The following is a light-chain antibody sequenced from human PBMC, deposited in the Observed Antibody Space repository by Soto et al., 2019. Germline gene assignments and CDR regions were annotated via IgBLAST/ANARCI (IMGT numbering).Light chain of an antibody. CDR3: QQYGSSPLT. V-gene: IGKV3-20*01. CDR2: GAS. Sequence: EIVLTQSPGTLSLSPGERATLSCRASQSVSSSYLAWYQQKPGPAPRLLIYGASSRATGLPDRFSGSGSGTDFTLTISRLEPEDFAVYYCQQYGSSPLTFGGGTKVEIQ. J-gene: IGKJ4*01. CDR1: QSVSSSY.